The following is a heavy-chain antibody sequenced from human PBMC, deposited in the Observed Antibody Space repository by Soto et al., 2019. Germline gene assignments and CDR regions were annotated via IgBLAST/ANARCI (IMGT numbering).Heavy chain of an antibody. V-gene: IGHV3-33*01. CDR3: AREQKGSWYPYYYYGMDV. J-gene: IGHJ6*02. CDR2: IWYARSNK. Sequence: GGSLRLSCAASGFTFSSYGMHWVRQAPGKGLEWVAVIWYARSNKYYADSVKGRFTISRDNSKNTLYLQMNSLRAEDTAVYYCAREQKGSWYPYYYYGMDVWGQGTTVTVSS. CDR1: GFTFSSYG. D-gene: IGHD6-13*01.